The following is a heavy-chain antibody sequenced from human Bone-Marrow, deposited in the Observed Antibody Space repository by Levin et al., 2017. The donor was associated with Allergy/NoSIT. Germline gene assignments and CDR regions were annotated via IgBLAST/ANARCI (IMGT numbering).Heavy chain of an antibody. CDR3: ARPQYSYDSSGYID. Sequence: ASVKVSCKASGYTFTDSAIHWVRQAPGQGLEWMGWINTHTGNPTYVQAFTGRFVLSLDTSVNTAYLQVSSLKTEDTAVYYCARPQYSYDSSGYIDWGQGTLVTVSS. CDR2: INTHTGNP. V-gene: IGHV7-4-1*02. J-gene: IGHJ4*02. D-gene: IGHD3-22*01. CDR1: GYTFTDSA.